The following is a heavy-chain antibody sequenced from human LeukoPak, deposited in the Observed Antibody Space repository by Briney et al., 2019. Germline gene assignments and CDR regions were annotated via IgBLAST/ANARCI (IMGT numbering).Heavy chain of an antibody. Sequence: GGSLRLSCTASGFSSSGHWMHWARQLPGRGLVWVSRISPTGSTTSYADSVKGRFTVSRDNAKNTLYLQVNNLRAEDTAVYYCARGPNSNWSGLDFWGQGTLLTVSS. CDR1: GFSSSGHW. D-gene: IGHD6-6*01. CDR2: ISPTGSTT. J-gene: IGHJ4*02. V-gene: IGHV3-74*01. CDR3: ARGPNSNWSGLDF.